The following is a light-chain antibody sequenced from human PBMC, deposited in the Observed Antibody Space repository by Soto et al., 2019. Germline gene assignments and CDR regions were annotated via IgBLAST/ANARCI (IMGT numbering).Light chain of an antibody. J-gene: IGLJ1*01. CDR2: DVT. CDR3: SSYTDRKHLV. CDR1: SSDIGGYNS. V-gene: IGLV2-8*01. Sequence: QSALTQSPSASGSPGQSVTISCTGTSSDIGGYNSVSWYQQHPGKAPKVMIYDVTKRPSGVPDRFSGSKSGNTASLTVSALQAEDEADYHCSSYTDRKHLVFGTGTKVTVL.